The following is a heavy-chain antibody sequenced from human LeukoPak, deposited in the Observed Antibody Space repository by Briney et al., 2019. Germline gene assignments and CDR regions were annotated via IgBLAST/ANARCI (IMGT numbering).Heavy chain of an antibody. V-gene: IGHV3-23*01. CDR3: AKRNTMIRGGPCFDY. D-gene: IGHD3-10*01. CDR2: IFGNGGTT. J-gene: IGHJ4*02. CDR1: GFSFSSYA. Sequence: GGSLRLSCAASGFSFSSYAMNWVRQAPGKGLEWVSIIFGNGGTTYYADSVKGRFTVSRDNSKDALYLQMNDLRTDDTAKYYCAKRNTMIRGGPCFDYWGQGLLVTVSS.